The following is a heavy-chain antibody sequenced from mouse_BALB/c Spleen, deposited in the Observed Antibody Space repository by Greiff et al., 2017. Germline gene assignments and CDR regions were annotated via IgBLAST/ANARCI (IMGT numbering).Heavy chain of an antibody. CDR2: ILPGSGST. CDR1: GYTFSSYW. J-gene: IGHJ4*01. Sequence: QVQLQQSGPELVKPGASVKISCKATGYTFSSYWIEWVKQRPGHGLEWIGEILPGSGSTNYNEKFKGKATFTADTSSNTAYMQLSSLTSEDSAVYYCARGYGNFYAMDYWGQGTSVTVSS. V-gene: IGHV1-9*01. D-gene: IGHD2-1*01. CDR3: ARGYGNFYAMDY.